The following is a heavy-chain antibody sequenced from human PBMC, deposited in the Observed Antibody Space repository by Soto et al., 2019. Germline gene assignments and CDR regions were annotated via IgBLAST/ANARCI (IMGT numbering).Heavy chain of an antibody. J-gene: IGHJ4*02. CDR3: ARYSLVVVAGYPFDY. D-gene: IGHD2-15*01. Sequence: GALRLSCAVSGFTVSTNYMTWVRQAPGKGLEWVSVIYTDGSTHHTDSVQGRFTISRDNSKNSLYLQMDSLRPEDTAVYYCARYSLVVVAGYPFDYWGQGTLVTV. CDR1: GFTVSTNY. CDR2: IYTDGST. V-gene: IGHV3-66*01.